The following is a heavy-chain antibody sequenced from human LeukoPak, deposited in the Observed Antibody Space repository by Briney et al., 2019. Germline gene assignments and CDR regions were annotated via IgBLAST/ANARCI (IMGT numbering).Heavy chain of an antibody. V-gene: IGHV3-66*02. D-gene: IGHD3-3*02. Sequence: PGGSLRLSRAASGFTASSNYMSWVRQAPGKGLEWVSVIYSGGSTYYADSVKGRFTISRDNSKNTLYLQMNSLRAEDTAVYYCARGSVFRYGMDVWGQGTTVTVSS. CDR3: ARGSVFRYGMDV. CDR2: IYSGGST. J-gene: IGHJ6*02. CDR1: GFTASSNY.